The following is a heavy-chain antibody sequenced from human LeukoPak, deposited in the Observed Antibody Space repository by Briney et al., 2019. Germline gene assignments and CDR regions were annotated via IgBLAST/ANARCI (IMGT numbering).Heavy chain of an antibody. CDR3: AKDHPRIAVADDAFDI. CDR2: ISGSGGST. Sequence: GGSLRLSCAASGFTFSSYAMSWVRQAPGKGLERVSAISGSGGSTYYADSVKGRFTISRDNSKNTLYLQMNSLRAEDTAVYYCAKDHPRIAVADDAFDIWGQGTMVTVSS. D-gene: IGHD6-19*01. CDR1: GFTFSSYA. V-gene: IGHV3-23*01. J-gene: IGHJ3*02.